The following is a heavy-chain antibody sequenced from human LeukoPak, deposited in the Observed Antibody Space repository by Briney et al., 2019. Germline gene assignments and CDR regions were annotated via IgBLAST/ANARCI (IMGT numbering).Heavy chain of an antibody. CDR1: GFTFSSYW. D-gene: IGHD3-10*01. CDR3: AREGRGEYFDY. CDR2: INQDGSEK. J-gene: IGHJ4*02. Sequence: GGSLRLSCAASGFTFSSYWMNWVRQAPGKGLEWVAKINQDGSEKYYVDSVKSRFTISRDNGKNSLYLQLNSLRAEDTAVYYCAREGRGEYFDYWGQGTLVTVSS. V-gene: IGHV3-7*01.